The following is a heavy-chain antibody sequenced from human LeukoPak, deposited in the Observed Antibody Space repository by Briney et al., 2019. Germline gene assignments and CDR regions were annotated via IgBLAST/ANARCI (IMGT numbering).Heavy chain of an antibody. D-gene: IGHD3-9*01. Sequence: GGSLRLSCTTSGFTFSDYAMTWVRQAPGKGLEWIGFIRNKANGGTADYAASVKGRFTISRDDSKTIAYLQMNSLKTEDTAVYYCTRAYSTGWLWINDHWGQGALVTVSS. CDR2: IRNKANGGTA. V-gene: IGHV3-49*04. CDR3: TRAYSTGWLWINDH. CDR1: GFTFSDYA. J-gene: IGHJ4*02.